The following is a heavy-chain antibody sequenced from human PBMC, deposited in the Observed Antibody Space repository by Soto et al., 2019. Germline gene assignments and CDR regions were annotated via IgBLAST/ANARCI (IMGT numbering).Heavy chain of an antibody. Sequence: SETLSLTCAVYGGSFSGYYWSWIRQPPGKGLEWIGEINHSGSTNYNPSLKSRVTISVDTSKNQFSLKLSSVTAADTAVYYCAMNTGGGNYGDYEPIYYYMDVWGKGTTVTVSS. V-gene: IGHV4-34*01. CDR3: AMNTGGGNYGDYEPIYYYMDV. J-gene: IGHJ6*03. D-gene: IGHD4-17*01. CDR1: GGSFSGYY. CDR2: INHSGST.